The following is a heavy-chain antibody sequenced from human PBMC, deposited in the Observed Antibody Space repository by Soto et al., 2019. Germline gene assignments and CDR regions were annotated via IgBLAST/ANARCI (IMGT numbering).Heavy chain of an antibody. CDR1: GGSISRGGYY. D-gene: IGHD5-12*01. J-gene: IGHJ6*03. V-gene: IGHV4-31*03. Sequence: QVQLQESGPGLVKPSQTLSLTCTVSGGSISRGGYYWSWIRQHPGKGLGWIGYLYYSGGTYYNPSLKSRVTISVDTSENQFSLRLSSVTAADTAVYYCARKDSGYADYMDVWGKGTTVTVSS. CDR2: LYYSGGT. CDR3: ARKDSGYADYMDV.